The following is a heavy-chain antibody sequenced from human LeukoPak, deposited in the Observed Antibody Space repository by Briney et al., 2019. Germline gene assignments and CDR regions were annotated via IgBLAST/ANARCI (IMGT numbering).Heavy chain of an antibody. CDR2: ISYDGSNK. CDR1: GFTFSSYA. CDR3: ARELAALDY. J-gene: IGHJ4*02. Sequence: PGGSLRLSCAASGFTFSSYAMSWVRQAPGKGLEWVAVISYDGSNKYYADSVKGRFTISRDNSKNTLYLQMNSLRAEDTAVYYCARELAALDYWGQGTLVTVSS. D-gene: IGHD6-13*01. V-gene: IGHV3-30*01.